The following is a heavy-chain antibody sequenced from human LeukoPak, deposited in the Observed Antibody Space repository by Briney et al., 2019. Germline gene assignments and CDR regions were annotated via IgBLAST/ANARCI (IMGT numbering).Heavy chain of an antibody. D-gene: IGHD2-15*01. CDR3: ARGRCSGGSCYGRSYYYGMDV. CDR2: INHSGST. V-gene: IGHV4-34*01. J-gene: IGHJ6*02. CDR1: GGSFSGYY. Sequence: SETPSLTCAVYGGSFSGYYWSWIRQPPGKGLEWIGEINHSGSTNYNPSLKSRVTISVDTSKNQFSLKLSSVTAADTAVYYCARGRCSGGSCYGRSYYYGMDVWGQGTTATVSS.